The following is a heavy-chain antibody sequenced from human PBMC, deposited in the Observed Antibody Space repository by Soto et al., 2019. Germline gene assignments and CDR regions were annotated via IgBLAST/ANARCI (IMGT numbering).Heavy chain of an antibody. J-gene: IGHJ4*02. Sequence: SETLSLNCTVSGGSISSVDYKWSWIRQPPGKGLEWIGYIYYSGYNYNNPSLKSRVTMSVDTSKNLFSLKLSSVTAADTAVYYCARSDNYVPFEYWGQGTLVTVSS. CDR2: IYYSGYN. V-gene: IGHV4-30-4*01. D-gene: IGHD4-4*01. CDR3: ARSDNYVPFEY. CDR1: GGSISSVDYK.